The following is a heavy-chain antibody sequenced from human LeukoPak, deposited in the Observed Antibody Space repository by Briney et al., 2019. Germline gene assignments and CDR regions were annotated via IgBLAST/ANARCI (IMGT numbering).Heavy chain of an antibody. V-gene: IGHV3-30*02. CDR2: IRYDGSNK. Sequence: GGSLRLSCAASGFTFSSYGMHWVRQAPGKGLEWVAFIRYDGSNKYYVDAVKGRFTISRDNSKNTLYLQMNSLRAEDTAVYYCAKRDGYSQVAYFGYWGQGTLVTVSS. D-gene: IGHD5-24*01. CDR1: GFTFSSYG. CDR3: AKRDGYSQVAYFGY. J-gene: IGHJ4*02.